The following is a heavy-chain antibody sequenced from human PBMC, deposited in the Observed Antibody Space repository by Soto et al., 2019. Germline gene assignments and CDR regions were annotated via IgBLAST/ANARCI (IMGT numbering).Heavy chain of an antibody. CDR3: AKDLFSMVRGASYYSYGRDV. Sequence: GGSLRLSCSASGFTFGDYAMSWFRQAPGKGLEWVGFIRSKPYDGTTEYAASAKGRFTISRDDSKSIAYLQMNSLTTEDTAVYYCAKDLFSMVRGASYYSYGRDVWGQGTTVTVSS. D-gene: IGHD3-10*01. CDR1: GFTFGDYA. CDR2: IRSKPYDGTT. V-gene: IGHV3-49*03. J-gene: IGHJ6*02.